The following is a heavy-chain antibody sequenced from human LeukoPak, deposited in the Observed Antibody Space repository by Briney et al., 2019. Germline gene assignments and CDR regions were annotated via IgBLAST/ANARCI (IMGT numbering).Heavy chain of an antibody. CDR3: ARFLVLRGSGTYRYYFDY. CDR1: GYTFTSYG. D-gene: IGHD3-10*01. Sequence: SVKVSCKASGYTFTSYGISWVRQAPGQGLEWMGGIIPIFGTTNYAQKFQGRVTITADESTSTAYMELSSLRSEDTAVYYCARFLVLRGSGTYRYYFDYWGQGTLVTVSS. CDR2: IIPIFGTT. J-gene: IGHJ4*02. V-gene: IGHV1-69*13.